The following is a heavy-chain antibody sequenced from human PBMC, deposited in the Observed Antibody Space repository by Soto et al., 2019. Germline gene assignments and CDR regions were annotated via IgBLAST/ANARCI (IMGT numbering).Heavy chain of an antibody. CDR2: FNGFASST. CDR3: ARDFTPWYCDYDYFDY. CDR1: RFSFSSWA. D-gene: IGHD5-12*01. Sequence: GVSLRLSCVASRFSFSSWAMSWVRQAPGKGLAWVSSFNGFASSTYYADSVKCRFTISRDNSNSTVYRQMDSLRAVDTAVYYCARDFTPWYCDYDYFDYWGQGTVVTVPS. V-gene: IGHV3-23*01. J-gene: IGHJ4*02.